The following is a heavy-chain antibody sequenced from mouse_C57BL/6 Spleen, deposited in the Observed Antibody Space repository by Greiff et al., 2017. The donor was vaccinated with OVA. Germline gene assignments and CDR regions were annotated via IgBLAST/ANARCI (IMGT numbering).Heavy chain of an antibody. J-gene: IGHJ4*01. CDR1: GYAFSSSW. D-gene: IGHD2-3*01. CDR3: ARSPLYDGYYYYAMDY. CDR2: IYPGDGDT. V-gene: IGHV1-82*01. Sequence: VQRVESGPELVKPGASVKISCKASGYAFSSSWMNWVKQRPGKGLEWIGRIYPGDGDTNYNGKFKGKATLTADKSSSTAYMQLSSLTSEDSAVYFCARSPLYDGYYYYAMDYWGQGTSVTVSS.